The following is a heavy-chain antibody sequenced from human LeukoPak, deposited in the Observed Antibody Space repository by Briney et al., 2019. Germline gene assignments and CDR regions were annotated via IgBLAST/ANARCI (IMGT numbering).Heavy chain of an antibody. CDR1: GFTFSSYG. J-gene: IGHJ4*02. CDR2: ISYDGSNK. Sequence: HPGGSLRLSCAASGFTFSSYGMHWVRQAPGKGLEWVAVISYDGSNKYYADSVKGRFTISRDNSKNTLYLQMNSLRAEDTAVYYCAKDRRSYYDSSGYYDYWGQGTLVTVSS. D-gene: IGHD3-22*01. CDR3: AKDRRSYYDSSGYYDY. V-gene: IGHV3-30*18.